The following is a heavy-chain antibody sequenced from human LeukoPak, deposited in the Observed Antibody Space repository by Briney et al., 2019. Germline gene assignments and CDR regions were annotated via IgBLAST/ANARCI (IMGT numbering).Heavy chain of an antibody. V-gene: IGHV4-31*03. D-gene: IGHD5-24*01. CDR2: IYYSVSA. CDR1: GGSVSSGGDY. Sequence: SQTLSLTCTVSGGSVSSGGDYWHWIRQPPGKGLECVGYIYYSVSAYYNPSLKSRVTISVDTSKNQFSLKLSSVTAADTAVYSCARTRRDGYNYPVYWGQGTLVTVSS. J-gene: IGHJ4*02. CDR3: ARTRRDGYNYPVY.